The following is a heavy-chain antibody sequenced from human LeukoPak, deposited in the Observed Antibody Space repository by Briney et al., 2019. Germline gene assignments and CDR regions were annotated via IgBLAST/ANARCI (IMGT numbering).Heavy chain of an antibody. CDR1: GGTFSSYT. Sequence: ASVKVSCKXSGGTFSSYTISWVRQAPGQGLEWMGRIIPILGIANYAQKFQGRVTITADKSTSTAYMELSSLRSEDTAVYYCAREYGSPYHYDSSGYYSPYFDIWGQGTMVTVSS. J-gene: IGHJ3*02. CDR2: IIPILGIA. D-gene: IGHD3-22*01. CDR3: AREYGSPYHYDSSGYYSPYFDI. V-gene: IGHV1-69*02.